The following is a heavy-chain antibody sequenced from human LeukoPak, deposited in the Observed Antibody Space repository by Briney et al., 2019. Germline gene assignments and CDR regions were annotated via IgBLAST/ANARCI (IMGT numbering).Heavy chain of an antibody. V-gene: IGHV1-2*02. D-gene: IGHD5-24*01. CDR3: ARGGDGYNYGGNNWFDP. CDR1: GYTFTSYY. J-gene: IGHJ5*02. Sequence: ASVKVSCKASGYTFTSYYMHWVRQAPGQGLEWMGWINPNSGGTNYAQKFQGRVTMTRDTSISTAYMELSRLRSDDTAVYYCARGGDGYNYGGNNWFDPWGQGTLVTFSS. CDR2: INPNSGGT.